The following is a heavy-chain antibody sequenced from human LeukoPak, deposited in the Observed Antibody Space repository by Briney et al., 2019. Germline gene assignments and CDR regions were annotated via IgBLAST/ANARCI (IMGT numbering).Heavy chain of an antibody. Sequence: PSETLSLTCSVSGDSISSDYWSWIRQPPGKGLEWIGYIYRIGNTDYNPSLKSRVTISLDASKNQLSLNLTSVTAADTAVYYCAGRGQRYFLHWGQGTLVTVSS. CDR2: IYRIGNT. CDR1: GDSISSDY. CDR3: AGRGQRYFLH. V-gene: IGHV4-4*08. J-gene: IGHJ1*01.